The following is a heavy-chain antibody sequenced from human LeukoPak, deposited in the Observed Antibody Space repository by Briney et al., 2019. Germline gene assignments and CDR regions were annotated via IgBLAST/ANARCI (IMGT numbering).Heavy chain of an antibody. V-gene: IGHV1-8*01. CDR2: MNPNSGNT. D-gene: IGHD3-16*02. J-gene: IGHJ4*02. CDR1: GYTFTSYD. Sequence: ASVKVSCKASGYTFTSYDINWVRQATGQGLERMGWMNPNSGNTGYAQKFQGRVTMTRNTSISTAYMELSSLRSEDAAVYYCARNVAYDYVWGSYRLKPGVWGQGTLVTVSS. CDR3: ARNVAYDYVWGSYRLKPGV.